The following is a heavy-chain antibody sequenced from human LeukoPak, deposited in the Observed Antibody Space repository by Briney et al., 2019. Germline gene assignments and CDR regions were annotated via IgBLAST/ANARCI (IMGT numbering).Heavy chain of an antibody. CDR3: AFSSSGWSGDY. CDR2: IYPGDSDT. V-gene: IGHV5-51*01. J-gene: IGHJ4*02. Sequence: GESLKIPCKGSGYSFTSYWIGWVGQMPGKGLEGMGIIYPGDSDTRYSPSFQGQVTISADKSISTAYQQWSSLKASDTAMYYCAFSSSGWSGDYWGQGTLVTVSS. CDR1: GYSFTSYW. D-gene: IGHD6-19*01.